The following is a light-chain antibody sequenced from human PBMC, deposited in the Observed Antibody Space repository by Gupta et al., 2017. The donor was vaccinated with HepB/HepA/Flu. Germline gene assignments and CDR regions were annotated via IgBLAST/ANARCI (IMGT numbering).Light chain of an antibody. Sequence: DIQVTQSPSSLSASVGDRVTISCRASQTLTNYLNWYQWKPGKAPKVLIYSASSLQSGVPSRFSASGSGTDFTLTISSLQPEDFAIYYCQQSFSFPWTFGQGTTVEIK. J-gene: IGKJ1*01. CDR3: QQSFSFPWT. CDR1: QTLTNY. V-gene: IGKV1-39*01. CDR2: SAS.